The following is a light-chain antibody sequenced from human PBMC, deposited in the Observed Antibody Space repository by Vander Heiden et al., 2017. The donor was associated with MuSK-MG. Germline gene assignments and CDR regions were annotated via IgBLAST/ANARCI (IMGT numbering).Light chain of an antibody. CDR3: QQSYTMRLT. J-gene: IGKJ4*01. V-gene: IGKV1-39*01. CDR2: SSS. CDR1: QRISSF. Sequence: DIQLPQSPSSLSASVRDSVPITCRASQRISSFLHRYQQKPGKAPVLLIDSSSTLQSRVRSRFSGSGSGTDFTLSISRLQPEDFATYYCQQSYTMRLTFGAGTKVEIK.